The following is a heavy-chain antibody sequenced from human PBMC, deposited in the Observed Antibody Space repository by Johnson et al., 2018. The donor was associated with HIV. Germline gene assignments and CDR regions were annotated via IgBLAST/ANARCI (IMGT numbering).Heavy chain of an antibody. J-gene: IGHJ3*02. D-gene: IGHD1-14*01. V-gene: IGHV3-20*04. Sequence: VQLVESGGGLVQPGGSLRLSCAASGFTFSSYAMHLVRQAPGKGLEWVSGINWNGGSTGYADSVKGRFTISRDNAKNSLYLQMNSLRAEDTALYYCARHRGVYPTTPGGVGAVDIWGQGTMVTVSS. CDR3: ARHRGVYPTTPGGVGAVDI. CDR1: GFTFSSYA. CDR2: INWNGGST.